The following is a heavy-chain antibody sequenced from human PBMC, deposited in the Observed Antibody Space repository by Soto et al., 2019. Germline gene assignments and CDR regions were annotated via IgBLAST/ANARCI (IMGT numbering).Heavy chain of an antibody. V-gene: IGHV1-69*13. CDR3: ATSKYDYVWGSYRYTGGGDSDY. J-gene: IGHJ4*02. CDR2: IIPIFGTA. D-gene: IGHD3-16*02. Sequence: SVKVSCKASGGTFSSYAISWVRQAPGQGLEWMGGIIPIFGTANYAQKFQGRVTITADESTSTAYMELSSLRSEDTAVYYCATSKYDYVWGSYRYTGGGDSDYWGQGTLLTVSS. CDR1: GGTFSSYA.